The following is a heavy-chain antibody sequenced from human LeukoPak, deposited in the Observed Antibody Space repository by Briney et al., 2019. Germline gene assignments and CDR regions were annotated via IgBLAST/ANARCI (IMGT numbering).Heavy chain of an antibody. CDR1: GFTFSSYA. CDR3: ARDLPEAFDI. CDR2: ISYDGSNK. Sequence: PGRSLRLSCAASGFTFSSYAMHWVRQAPGKGLEWVAVISYDGSNKYYADSVKGRFTISRGNSKNTLYLRMNSLRPEDTAVYYCARDLPEAFDIWGQGTMVTVSS. J-gene: IGHJ3*02. V-gene: IGHV3-30*04.